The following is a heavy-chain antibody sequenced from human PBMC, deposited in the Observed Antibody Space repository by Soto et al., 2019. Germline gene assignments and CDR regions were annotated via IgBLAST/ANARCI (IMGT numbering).Heavy chain of an antibody. J-gene: IGHJ6*02. Sequence: ASVKVSCKASGYTFTSYYMHWVRQAPGQGLEWMGIINPSGGSTSYAQKFQGRVTMTRDTSTSTVYMELSSLRSEDTAVYYCARDWAYCGGDCYSAHDYYYYGMDDWGQGTTVTVSS. D-gene: IGHD2-21*02. CDR3: ARDWAYCGGDCYSAHDYYYYGMDD. CDR1: GYTFTSYY. V-gene: IGHV1-46*01. CDR2: INPSGGST.